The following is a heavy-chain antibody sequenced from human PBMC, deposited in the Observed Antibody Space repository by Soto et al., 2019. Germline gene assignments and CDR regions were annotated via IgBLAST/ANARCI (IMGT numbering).Heavy chain of an antibody. CDR1: GGSLSSGGYY. J-gene: IGHJ4*02. CDR3: ARDTQRGYSGYFDS. D-gene: IGHD5-12*01. Sequence: QVQLQESGPGLVKPSQTLSLSCTVSGGSLSSGGYYWSWIRQHPGKGLEWIGFIYYSGSNYYNPSLKSRVTISVDTSQNQLSLKLSSVTAADTAVYYCARDTQRGYSGYFDSWGQGTLVTVSS. V-gene: IGHV4-31*03. CDR2: IYYSGSN.